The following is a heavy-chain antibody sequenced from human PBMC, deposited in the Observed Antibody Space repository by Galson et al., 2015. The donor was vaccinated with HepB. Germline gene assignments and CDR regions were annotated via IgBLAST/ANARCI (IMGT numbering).Heavy chain of an antibody. CDR2: ISSSGTYI. D-gene: IGHD5/OR15-5a*01. J-gene: IGHJ6*02. CDR3: ARDRGGRCHDSRFYEPGMDV. Sequence: SLRLSCAASGFISGSYTLNWVRQAPGKGLEWLSSISSSGTYIHYADSVKGRFTVSRDNAKQSLFLQMSGLRAEDTAVYYCARDRGGRCHDSRFYEPGMDVWGRG. CDR1: GFISGSYT. V-gene: IGHV3-21*01.